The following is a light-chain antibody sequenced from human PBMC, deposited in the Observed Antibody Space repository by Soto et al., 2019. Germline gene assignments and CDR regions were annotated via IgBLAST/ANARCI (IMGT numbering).Light chain of an antibody. CDR3: CSYAGSYNYV. J-gene: IGLJ1*01. CDR1: SSDVGSYNL. Sequence: QSALTQPASVSGSPRQSITISCTGTSSDVGSYNLVSWYQQHPGKAPKLMIYEVSKRPSGVSNRFSGSKSGNTASLTISGLRAEDEADYYCCSYAGSYNYVFGTGTRSPS. V-gene: IGLV2-23*02. CDR2: EVS.